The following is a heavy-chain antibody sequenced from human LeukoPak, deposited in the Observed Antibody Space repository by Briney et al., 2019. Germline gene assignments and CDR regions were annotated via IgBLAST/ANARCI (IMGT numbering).Heavy chain of an antibody. CDR1: GFTFSSYS. J-gene: IGHJ3*02. CDR2: ISSSSSYI. CDR3: AREGGWSHAFDI. D-gene: IGHD6-19*01. Sequence: GGSLRLSCAASGFTFSSYSMNWVRQAPWKGLEWVSSISSSSSYIYYADSVKGRFTISRDNAKNSLYLQMNSLRAEDTAVYYCAREGGWSHAFDIWGQGTMATVSS. V-gene: IGHV3-21*01.